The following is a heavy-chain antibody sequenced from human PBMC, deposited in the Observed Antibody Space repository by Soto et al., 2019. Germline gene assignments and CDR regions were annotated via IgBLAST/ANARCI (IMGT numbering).Heavy chain of an antibody. CDR3: SRPVVVVAIFDY. D-gene: IGHD3-22*01. Sequence: ASVKVSCKASGYTFTSYAMHWVRQAPGQRLEWMGWINAGNGNTKYSQKFQGRVTITRDTSASTAYMELSSLRSEDTAVYYFSRPVVVVAIFDYWGQGSLVTVSA. V-gene: IGHV1-3*01. CDR2: INAGNGNT. J-gene: IGHJ4*02. CDR1: GYTFTSYA.